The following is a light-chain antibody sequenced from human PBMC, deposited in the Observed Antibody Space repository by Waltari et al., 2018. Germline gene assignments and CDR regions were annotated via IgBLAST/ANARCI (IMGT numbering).Light chain of an antibody. CDR3: QQYNSYT. V-gene: IGKV1-5*01. CDR2: DAS. J-gene: IGKJ2*01. Sequence: DIQMTQSPSTLSASVGDRVTITCRASQSISSWLAWYQQRPGKAPKLLIYDASSLESGVPSRFSGIGSGTEFTLTISSLQPDDFATYYCQQYNSYTFGQGTKLEIK. CDR1: QSISSW.